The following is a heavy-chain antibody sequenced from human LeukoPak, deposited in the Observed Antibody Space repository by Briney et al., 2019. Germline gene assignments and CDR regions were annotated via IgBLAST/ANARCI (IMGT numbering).Heavy chain of an antibody. CDR1: GFTFSSYA. CDR3: AKSPSPYSPYYFDY. J-gene: IGHJ4*02. V-gene: IGHV3-23*01. D-gene: IGHD4-11*01. CDR2: ITGSGDST. Sequence: GSLRLSCAAPGFTFSSYAMSWVRQAPGKGLEWVSAITGSGDSTYYADSVKGRFTISRDNSKNTLNLQMNSLRAEDTAVYYCAKSPSPYSPYYFDYWGQGTLVTVSS.